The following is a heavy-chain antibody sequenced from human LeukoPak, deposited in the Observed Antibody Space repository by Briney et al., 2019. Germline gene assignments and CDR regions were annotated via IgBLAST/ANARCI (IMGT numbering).Heavy chain of an antibody. CDR2: INSDGSST. CDR3: HSRSRPFDY. Sequence: GGSLRLSCAASGFTFSSYWMHWVRQAPGKGLVWVSRINSDGSSTSYANSVRGRFTISRDNAKNTLYLQMNSLRAEDTAVYYCHSRSRPFDYWGQGTLVTVSS. J-gene: IGHJ4*02. D-gene: IGHD2-15*01. CDR1: GFTFSSYW. V-gene: IGHV3-74*01.